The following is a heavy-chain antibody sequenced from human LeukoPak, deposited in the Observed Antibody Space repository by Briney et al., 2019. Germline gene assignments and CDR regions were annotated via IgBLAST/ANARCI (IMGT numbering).Heavy chain of an antibody. Sequence: SETLSLTCTVSGGSIRSYYWSWIRQPPGKGLEWIGYIYYSGSTNYNPSLKSRVTISVDTSKNQFSLKLSSVTAADTAVYYCAREGTGGNNWFDPWGQGTLVTVSS. D-gene: IGHD3-16*01. J-gene: IGHJ5*02. CDR2: IYYSGST. CDR3: AREGTGGNNWFDP. CDR1: GGSIRSYY. V-gene: IGHV4-59*01.